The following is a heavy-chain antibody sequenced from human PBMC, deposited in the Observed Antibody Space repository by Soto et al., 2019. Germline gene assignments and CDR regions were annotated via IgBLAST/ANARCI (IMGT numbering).Heavy chain of an antibody. CDR3: ARDRTTLANDAFDI. V-gene: IGHV4-61*03. CDR2: ISYTGRT. J-gene: IGHJ3*02. D-gene: IGHD1-7*01. CDR1: GDSVTSGSYY. Sequence: SETLSLTCIVSGDSVTSGSYYWTWLRQPPGKGLEWIGYISYTGRTKYNPSLQSRVTISVDTSKNDFSLNLSSVTAADTAVYFCARDRTTLANDAFDIWGQGTMVTVSS.